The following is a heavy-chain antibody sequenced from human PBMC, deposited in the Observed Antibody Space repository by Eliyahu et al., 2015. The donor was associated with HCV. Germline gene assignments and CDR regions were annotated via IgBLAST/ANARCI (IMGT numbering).Heavy chain of an antibody. CDR3: AKYYYDSSGYLDGFDY. J-gene: IGHJ4*02. CDR1: GGSISSSSYY. Sequence: QLQLQESGPGLVKPSETLSLTCTVSGGSISSSSYYWGWIRQPPGKGLEWIGSIYYSGSTYYNPSLKSRVTISVDTSKNQFSLKLSSVTAADTAVYYCAKYYYDSSGYLDGFDYWGQGTLVTVSS. CDR2: IYYSGST. V-gene: IGHV4-39*01. D-gene: IGHD3-22*01.